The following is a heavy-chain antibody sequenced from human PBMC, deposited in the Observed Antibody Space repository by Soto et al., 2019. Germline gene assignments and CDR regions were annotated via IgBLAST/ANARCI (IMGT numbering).Heavy chain of an antibody. CDR1: GFTFSSYG. CDR2: ISYDGSNK. CDR3: AKDLVVGYSSGWYLDY. Sequence: QVQLVESGGGVVQPGRSLRLSCAASGFTFSSYGMHWVRQAPGKGLEWVAVISYDGSNKYYADSVKGRFTISIDNSKNTLYLQMNSLRAEDTAVYYCAKDLVVGYSSGWYLDYWGQGTLVTVSS. V-gene: IGHV3-30*18. D-gene: IGHD6-19*01. J-gene: IGHJ4*02.